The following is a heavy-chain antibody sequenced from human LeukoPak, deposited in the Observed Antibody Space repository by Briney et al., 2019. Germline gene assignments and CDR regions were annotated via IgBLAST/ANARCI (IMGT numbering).Heavy chain of an antibody. D-gene: IGHD1-26*01. Sequence: SETLSLTCAVYGGSFSGYYWSWIRQPPGKGLEWIGEINHSGSTNYNPSLKSRVTISVDTSKNQFSLKLSSVTAADTAVYYCAREWGGIVDYWGQGTLVTVSS. CDR3: AREWGGIVDY. V-gene: IGHV4-34*01. J-gene: IGHJ4*02. CDR1: GGSFSGYY. CDR2: INHSGST.